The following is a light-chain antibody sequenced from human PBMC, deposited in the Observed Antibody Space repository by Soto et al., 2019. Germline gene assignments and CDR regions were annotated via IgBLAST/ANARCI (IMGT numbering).Light chain of an antibody. CDR2: GAS. CDR3: QQYNNWPPVT. CDR1: RSVSSN. V-gene: IGKV3-15*01. J-gene: IGKJ1*01. Sequence: EIVMTQSPATLSVSPGERATLSCRASRSVSSNLAWYQEKPGQAPRLLIYGASTRATGIPARFSGSGSGTEFTLIISSLQSEDFAVYYCQQYNNWPPVTFGQGTKVEIK.